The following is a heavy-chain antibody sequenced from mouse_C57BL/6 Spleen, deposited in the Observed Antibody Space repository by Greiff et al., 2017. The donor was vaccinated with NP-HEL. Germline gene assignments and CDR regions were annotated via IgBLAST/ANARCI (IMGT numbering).Heavy chain of an antibody. D-gene: IGHD1-1*01. J-gene: IGHJ2*01. Sequence: EVMLVESGGGLVKPGGSLKLSCAASGFTFSSYAMSWVRQTPDKRLEWVATISDGGSYTYYPDNVKGRFTISRDNAKNNLYLQMSHLKSEDTAMYYCATGSSYGYWGQGTTLTVSS. CDR1: GFTFSSYA. V-gene: IGHV5-4*03. CDR3: ATGSSYGY. CDR2: ISDGGSYT.